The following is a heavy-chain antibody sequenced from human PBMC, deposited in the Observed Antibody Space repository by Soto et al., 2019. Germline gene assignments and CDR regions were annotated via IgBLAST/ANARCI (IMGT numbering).Heavy chain of an antibody. D-gene: IGHD2-15*01. CDR1: GYTFTSFD. V-gene: IGHV1-8*01. J-gene: IGHJ4*02. CDR2: MSPNSGNT. CDR3: ARGGDIGFCSGGSCSDLDY. Sequence: QVQLVQSGAEVKKPGASVKVSCKASGYTFTSFDINWVRQAPGQGLEWMGWMSPNSGNTGYAQKFQGRVTMTRDTSISTAYMELSSLRSVDTALYYCARGGDIGFCSGGSCSDLDYWGQGTLVTVSS.